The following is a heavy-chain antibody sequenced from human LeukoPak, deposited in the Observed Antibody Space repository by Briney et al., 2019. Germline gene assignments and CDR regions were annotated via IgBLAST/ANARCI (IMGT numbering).Heavy chain of an antibody. V-gene: IGHV3-23*01. CDR1: GFTFSSYA. J-gene: IGHJ6*02. CDR3: ARDSMVDV. D-gene: IGHD5-24*01. CDR2: ISDTGSIT. Sequence: GGSLRLSCAASGFTFSSYAMSWVRQAPGKGLEWVSAISDTGSITYYADSVKGRFTISRDNSKNTVFLQMNSLRAEDTAVYYCARDSMVDVWGQGTTVTVSS.